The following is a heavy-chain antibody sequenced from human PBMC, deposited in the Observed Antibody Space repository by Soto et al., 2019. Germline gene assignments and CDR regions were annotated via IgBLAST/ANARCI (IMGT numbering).Heavy chain of an antibody. CDR1: AGSTSSSNW. D-gene: IGHD6-13*01. CDR3: ARDQQLLIGRRRYGIDV. Sequence: SETLSLTCPLSAGSTSSSNWWSWVRQPPGKGLLEIGETNHSASTNYNPALQLRGTISVDTSKNQFTRHLSSVTAADTAVYYSARDQQLLIGRRRYGIDVSGQGPTVTVSS. J-gene: IGHJ6*02. CDR2: TNHSAST. V-gene: IGHV4-4*02.